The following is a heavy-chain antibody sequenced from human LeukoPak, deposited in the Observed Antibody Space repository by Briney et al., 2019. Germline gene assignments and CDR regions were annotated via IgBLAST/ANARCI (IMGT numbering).Heavy chain of an antibody. CDR2: IYYSGST. J-gene: IGHJ4*02. CDR1: GGSISSYY. V-gene: IGHV4-59*01. D-gene: IGHD3-22*01. CDR3: ARDLRDSSGYYYEGYFDY. Sequence: ETLSLTCTVSGGSISSYYWSWIRQPPGKGLEWIGYIYYSGSTNYNPSLKSRVTISVDTSKNQFSPKLSSVTAADTAVYYCARDLRDSSGYYYEGYFDYWGQGTLVTVSS.